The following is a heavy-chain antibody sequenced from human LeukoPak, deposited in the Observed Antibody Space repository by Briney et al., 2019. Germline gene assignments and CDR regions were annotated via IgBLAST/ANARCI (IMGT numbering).Heavy chain of an antibody. CDR1: GYTFTSYD. Sequence: SVKVSCKASGYTFTSYDINWVRQATGQGLEWMGWMNPNSGNTGYAQKFQGRVTITRNTSMSTAYMELSSLRSEDTAVYYCARGPRNVGYCSSTSCHGYYYYYYMDVWGKGTTVTVSS. V-gene: IGHV1-8*03. CDR2: MNPNSGNT. CDR3: ARGPRNVGYCSSTSCHGYYYYYYMDV. D-gene: IGHD2-2*01. J-gene: IGHJ6*03.